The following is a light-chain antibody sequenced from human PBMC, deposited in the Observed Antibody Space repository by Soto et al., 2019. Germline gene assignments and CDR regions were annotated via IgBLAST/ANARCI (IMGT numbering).Light chain of an antibody. J-gene: IGKJ4*01. Sequence: DIQMTQSPSSLSASVGDRVTVTCRASQGISSFLAWYQQKPGKVPKLLIYAASTLQPGVQSRFSGSVYGTDFTLNISSLQSEEVATYYCKTYDSAPSLTFGGGTKVEIK. CDR3: KTYDSAPSLT. V-gene: IGKV1-27*01. CDR1: QGISSF. CDR2: AAS.